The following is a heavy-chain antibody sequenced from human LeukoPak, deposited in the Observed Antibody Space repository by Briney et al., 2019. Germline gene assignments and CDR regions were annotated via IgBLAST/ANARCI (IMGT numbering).Heavy chain of an antibody. CDR1: GFTFRGYW. Sequence: GGSLRLSXAASGFTFRGYWMSWVRQAPGKGLEWVANINLDGSVIHYVDSAKGRFTISRDNAKNSLYLQMNYLRAEDTALYYCATSDDSSGSDWGQGTLVTVSS. D-gene: IGHD3-22*01. V-gene: IGHV3-7*01. CDR3: ATSDDSSGSD. CDR2: INLDGSVI. J-gene: IGHJ4*02.